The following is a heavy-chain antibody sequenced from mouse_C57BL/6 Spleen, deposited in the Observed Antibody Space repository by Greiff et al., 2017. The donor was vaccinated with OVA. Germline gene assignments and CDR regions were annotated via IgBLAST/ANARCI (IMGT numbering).Heavy chain of an antibody. CDR1: GFTFSSYA. CDR3: TREDYYGSSKGYYAMDY. J-gene: IGHJ4*01. CDR2: ISSGGDYI. Sequence: EVQRVESGEGLVKPGGSLKLSCAASGFTFSSYAMSWVRQTPEKRLEWVAYISSGGDYIYYADTVKGRFTISRDNARNTLYLQMSSLKSEDTAMYYCTREDYYGSSKGYYAMDYWGQGTSVTVSS. D-gene: IGHD1-1*01. V-gene: IGHV5-9-1*02.